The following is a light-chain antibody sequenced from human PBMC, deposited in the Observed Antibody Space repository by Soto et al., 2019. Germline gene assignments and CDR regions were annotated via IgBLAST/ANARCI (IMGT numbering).Light chain of an antibody. V-gene: IGKV3-11*01. CDR1: QSVNTY. CDR3: QQRSNWPRT. CDR2: DAS. J-gene: IGKJ4*01. Sequence: EIVLTQSPATLSLSPGERATLSCRASQSVNTYLAWYQQKPGQTPRLLLYDASNRAPAIPARFSGFGSGTDFTLTISSLEPEDFAVYYCQQRSNWPRTFGGGTKVEIK.